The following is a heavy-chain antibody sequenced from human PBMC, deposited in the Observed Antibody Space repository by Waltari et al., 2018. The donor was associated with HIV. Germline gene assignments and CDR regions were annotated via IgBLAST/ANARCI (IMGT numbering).Heavy chain of an antibody. Sequence: EVQLVESGGGLVQPGGSLRLSCAASGFTFSSYWMHWVRQAPGKGLVWVSRIKSYGSSTNYADSVKGRFTISRDNAKNTVYLQMNSLRAEDTALYYCASLYNYVWGSPPPFDYWGQGTLVTVSS. D-gene: IGHD3-16*01. CDR2: IKSYGSST. CDR3: ASLYNYVWGSPPPFDY. V-gene: IGHV3-74*01. J-gene: IGHJ4*02. CDR1: GFTFSSYW.